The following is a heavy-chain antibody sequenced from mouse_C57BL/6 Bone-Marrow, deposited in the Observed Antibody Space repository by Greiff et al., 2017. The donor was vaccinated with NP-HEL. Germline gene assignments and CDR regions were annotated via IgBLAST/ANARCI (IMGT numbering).Heavy chain of an antibody. V-gene: IGHV1-50*01. CDR3: ARWGTTVVVDY. D-gene: IGHD1-1*01. CDR1: GYTFTSYW. CDR2: IDPSDRYT. J-gene: IGHJ2*01. Sequence: QVQLQQPGAELVKPGASVKLSCKASGYTFTSYWMQWVKQRPGQGLEWIGEIDPSDRYTNYNQKFKGKATLTVDTSSSTAYMQLSSLTSEDSAVYYCARWGTTVVVDYWGQGTTLTVSS.